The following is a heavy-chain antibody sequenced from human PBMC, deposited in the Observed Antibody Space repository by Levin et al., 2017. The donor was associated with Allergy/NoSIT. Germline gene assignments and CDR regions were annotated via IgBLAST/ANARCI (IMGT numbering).Heavy chain of an antibody. Sequence: GGSLRLSCAASGFTFSSYAMSWVRQAPGKGLEWVSAISGSGGSTYYADSVKGRFTISRDNSKNTLYLQMNSLRAEDTAVYYCAKHRGGRTLGRGWFDPWGQGTLVTVSS. V-gene: IGHV3-23*01. J-gene: IGHJ5*02. CDR2: ISGSGGST. CDR1: GFTFSSYA. D-gene: IGHD3-16*01. CDR3: AKHRGGRTLGRGWFDP.